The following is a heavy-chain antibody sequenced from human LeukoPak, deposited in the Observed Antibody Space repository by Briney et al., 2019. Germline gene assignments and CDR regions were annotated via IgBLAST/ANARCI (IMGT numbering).Heavy chain of an antibody. CDR3: ARGRYSGSYYPFDY. D-gene: IGHD1-26*01. CDR2: IYSGGTT. J-gene: IGHJ4*02. Sequence: PGGSLRLSCVASGLTVSSDYMSWVRQAPGKGLEWVSVIYSGGTTYYADSVKGRFTISRDKTKNTVYLQMNSLRAEDTAVYYCARGRYSGSYYPFDYWGQGTLVTVSS. CDR1: GLTVSSDY. V-gene: IGHV3-66*01.